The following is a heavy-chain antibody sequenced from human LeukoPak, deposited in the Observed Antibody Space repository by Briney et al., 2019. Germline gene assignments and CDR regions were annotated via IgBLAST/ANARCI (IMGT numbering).Heavy chain of an antibody. Sequence: SGGSLRLSCAASGFTFSSYAMSWVRQAPGKGLEWVSAISGSGGSTYYADSVKGRFTISRDNSKNTLYLQMNSLRAEDTAVYYCAKHYDSWSREYMDVWGKGTTVTVSS. V-gene: IGHV3-23*01. D-gene: IGHD3-3*01. CDR3: AKHYDSWSREYMDV. J-gene: IGHJ6*03. CDR1: GFTFSSYA. CDR2: ISGSGGST.